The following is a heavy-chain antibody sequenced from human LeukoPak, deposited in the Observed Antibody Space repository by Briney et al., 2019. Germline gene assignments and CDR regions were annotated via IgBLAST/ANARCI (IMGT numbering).Heavy chain of an antibody. J-gene: IGHJ5*02. Sequence: PSETLSRTGTGSGGASSSDYWGWIRQPPGKGLEWIGYIYCSGSTNYNPSLKSRVTISVDTSKTQFSLKLSSVTAADTAVYYCARRGGQYSSSWQTWGQGTLVTVSS. CDR2: IYCSGST. D-gene: IGHD6-13*01. CDR3: ARRGGQYSSSWQT. CDR1: GGASSSDY. V-gene: IGHV4-59*08.